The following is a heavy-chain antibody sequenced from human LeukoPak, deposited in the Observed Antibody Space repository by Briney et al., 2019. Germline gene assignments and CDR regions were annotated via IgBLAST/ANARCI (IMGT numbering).Heavy chain of an antibody. D-gene: IGHD6-13*01. J-gene: IGHJ4*02. V-gene: IGHV4-34*01. CDR3: ARVSSSWQFDY. CDR1: GGSFSGYY. Sequence: SETLSLTCAVYGGSFSGYYWSWIRQPPGKGLEWIGEINHSGSTNYNPSLKSRVTISVDTSKNQFSLKLSSVTAADTAVYYCARVSSSWQFDYWGQGTLVTVSS. CDR2: INHSGST.